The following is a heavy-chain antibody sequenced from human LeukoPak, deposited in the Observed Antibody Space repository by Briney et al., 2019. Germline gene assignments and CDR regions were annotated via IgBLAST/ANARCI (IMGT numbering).Heavy chain of an antibody. V-gene: IGHV1-69*13. CDR3: ARDAVTNRDAFDI. D-gene: IGHD4-17*01. Sequence: SVKLSCKASGGTFSSYAISWVRQSPGQGLEWMGGIIPIFGTANYAQKFQGRVTITADESTSTAYMELSSLRSEDTAVYYCARDAVTNRDAFDIRGAGKPVTVSS. CDR1: GGTFSSYA. CDR2: IIPIFGTA. J-gene: IGHJ3*02.